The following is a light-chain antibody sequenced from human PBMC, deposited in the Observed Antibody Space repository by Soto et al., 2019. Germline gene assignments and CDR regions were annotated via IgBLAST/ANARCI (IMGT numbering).Light chain of an antibody. J-gene: IGKJ4*01. Sequence: EVVMTQSPATLSVSPGETAALSCRASQNIAIKLAWYQQKSGQAPRLLIYAASTRATGVPARFSGSGSGTEFALTISSLQAEDFAVYYCQQYGSSPSLTFGGGTKVEIK. V-gene: IGKV3-15*01. CDR2: AAS. CDR3: QQYGSSPSLT. CDR1: QNIAIK.